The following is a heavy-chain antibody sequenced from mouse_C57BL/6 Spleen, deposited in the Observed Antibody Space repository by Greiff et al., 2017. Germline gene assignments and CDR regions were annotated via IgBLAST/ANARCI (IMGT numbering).Heavy chain of an antibody. V-gene: IGHV1-9*01. J-gene: IGHJ3*01. CDR1: GYTFTGYW. CDR2: ILPGRGST. Sequence: QVQLQQSGAELMKPGASVKLSCKATGYTFTGYWIEWVKQRPGHGLEWIGEILPGRGSTNYNEKFKGKAPFTADTSSNTAYMQLSSLTTEDSAIYYCARSPAWFAYWGQGTLVTVSA. CDR3: ARSPAWFAY.